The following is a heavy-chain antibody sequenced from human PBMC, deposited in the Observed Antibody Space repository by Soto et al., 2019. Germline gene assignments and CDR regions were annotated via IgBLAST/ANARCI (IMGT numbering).Heavy chain of an antibody. Sequence: QVQLQESGPGLVKPSETLSLTCTVSGGSISSYYWSWIQQPPGKGLERIGYIYYSGSTNYNPSLKSRVTISVDTSKNQFLLKLSSVTAADTAVYYCASTVAAVAGNKGFDYWGQGTLVTVSS. D-gene: IGHD6-19*01. J-gene: IGHJ4*02. CDR2: IYYSGST. CDR3: ASTVAAVAGNKGFDY. CDR1: GGSISSYY. V-gene: IGHV4-59*01.